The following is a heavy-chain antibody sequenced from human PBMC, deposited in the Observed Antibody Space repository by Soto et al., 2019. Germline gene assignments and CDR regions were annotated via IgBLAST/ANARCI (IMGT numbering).Heavy chain of an antibody. CDR1: GDSVTSHY. Sequence: SETLSLTCSFSGDSVTSHYLTWIRQSPEKGLEWIGYMHYTGFSHYNPSLKSRLTISVDRSKNQFTLQLTSVTVEDTAVYYCAKDYYDSSGYWSPEYYYYYYGMDVWGQGTTVTVSS. V-gene: IGHV4-59*02. D-gene: IGHD3-22*01. CDR3: AKDYYDSSGYWSPEYYYYYYGMDV. CDR2: MHYTGFS. J-gene: IGHJ6*02.